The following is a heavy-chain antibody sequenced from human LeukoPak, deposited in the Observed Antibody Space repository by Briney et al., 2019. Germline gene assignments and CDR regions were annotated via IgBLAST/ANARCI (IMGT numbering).Heavy chain of an antibody. D-gene: IGHD2-2*01. V-gene: IGHV4-34*01. J-gene: IGHJ4*02. Sequence: SETLSLTCTVSGGSISSYYWSWIRQPPGKGLEWIGEINHSGSTNYNPSLKSRVTISVDTSKNQFSLKLSSVTAADTAVYYCASLNCSSTSCISPFDYWGQGTLVTVSS. CDR1: GGSISSYY. CDR2: INHSGST. CDR3: ASLNCSSTSCISPFDY.